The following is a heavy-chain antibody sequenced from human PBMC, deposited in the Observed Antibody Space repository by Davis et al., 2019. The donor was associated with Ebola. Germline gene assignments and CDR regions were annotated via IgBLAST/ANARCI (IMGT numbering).Heavy chain of an antibody. Sequence: SVKVSCKASGDTFRTNAVIWVRQPPGQGLEWMGDLIPLFATPSYSQKFQGRLTIAADESTAKAYMELSSLGSEDSAIYYCATAENAFGVVLRHYFESWGQGTLVTVSA. D-gene: IGHD3-16*01. CDR2: LIPLFATP. V-gene: IGHV1-69*13. J-gene: IGHJ4*02. CDR1: GDTFRTNA. CDR3: ATAENAFGVVLRHYFES.